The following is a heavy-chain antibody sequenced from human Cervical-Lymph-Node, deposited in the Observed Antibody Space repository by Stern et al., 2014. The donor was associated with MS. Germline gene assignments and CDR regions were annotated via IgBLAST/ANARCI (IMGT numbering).Heavy chain of an antibody. D-gene: IGHD2/OR15-2a*01. Sequence: QDQLVQSGGGVVQPGRSLRLSCAASGFTLSSYALHWVRQAPGKGLAWVAVISYDGSDKYYANSVKGRFTISRDNSKNTLDLQMNSLRPEDTAVYYCARVWTTFSVHYYYGMDVWGQGTTVTVSS. CDR2: ISYDGSDK. J-gene: IGHJ6*02. CDR1: GFTLSSYA. V-gene: IGHV3-30*01. CDR3: ARVWTTFSVHYYYGMDV.